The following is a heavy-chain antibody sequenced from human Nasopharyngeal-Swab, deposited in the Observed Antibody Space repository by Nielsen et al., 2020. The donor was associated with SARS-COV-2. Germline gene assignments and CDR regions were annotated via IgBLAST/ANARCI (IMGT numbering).Heavy chain of an antibody. CDR1: GFTYDDYA. D-gene: IGHD6-19*01. J-gene: IGHJ3*02. V-gene: IGHV3-9*01. Sequence: GRSLSLSCAAAGFTYDDYAMHWVRQAPGKSLEWVSGISWNGGSIGYADSVKGRFTISRDNAKNSLYLQMNSLRAEDTALYYCAKVPYSSGWDDAFDIWGQGTMVTVSS. CDR2: ISWNGGSI. CDR3: AKVPYSSGWDDAFDI.